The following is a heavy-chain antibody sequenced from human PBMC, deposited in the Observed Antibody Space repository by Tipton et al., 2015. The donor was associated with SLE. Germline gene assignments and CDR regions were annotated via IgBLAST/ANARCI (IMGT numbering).Heavy chain of an antibody. D-gene: IGHD3-10*01. CDR2: IYHSGGT. Sequence: GLVKPSETLSLTCTVSGASISSSYLSWIRQPPGKGLEWIGHIYHSGGTYYNASLKGRVTISVDTSKNQFSLKLSSVTAADTALYFCARAKGSGSYSSGQFDSWGQGTLVTVSS. CDR3: ARAKGSGSYSSGQFDS. J-gene: IGHJ4*02. CDR1: GASISSSY. V-gene: IGHV4-59*01.